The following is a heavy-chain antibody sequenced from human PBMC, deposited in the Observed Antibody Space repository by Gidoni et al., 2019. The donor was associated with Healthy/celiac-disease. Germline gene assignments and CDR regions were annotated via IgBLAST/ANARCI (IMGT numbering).Heavy chain of an antibody. CDR2: IYWDDDK. CDR1: GFSLSTSGVG. Sequence: QITLKESGPTLVKPTQTLTLPCTFSGFSLSTSGVGVGWIRQPPGKALEWLALIYWDDDKRYSPSLKSRLTITKDTSKNQVVLTMTNMDPVDTATYYCALFTVTTPLNAFDIWGQGTMVTVSS. CDR3: ALFTVTTPLNAFDI. D-gene: IGHD4-17*01. J-gene: IGHJ3*02. V-gene: IGHV2-5*02.